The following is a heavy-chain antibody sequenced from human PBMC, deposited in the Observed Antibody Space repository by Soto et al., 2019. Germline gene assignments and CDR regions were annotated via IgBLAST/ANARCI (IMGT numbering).Heavy chain of an antibody. CDR1: GFSFSTHN. Sequence: QVHLVESGGGVVQPGGSLRLSCAASGFSFSTHNMYWVRQAPGKGLEWVAILSSDGRDKYYADSVKGRCTISRDNSNNTVFLQVDSLSVEDTAVFYCVSQVGVDSRGQGTLVTVSS. CDR3: VSQVGVDS. D-gene: IGHD3-16*01. J-gene: IGHJ4*02. CDR2: LSSDGRDK. V-gene: IGHV3-30*04.